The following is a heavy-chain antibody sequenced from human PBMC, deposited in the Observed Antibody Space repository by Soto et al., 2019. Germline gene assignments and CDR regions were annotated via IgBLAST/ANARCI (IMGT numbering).Heavy chain of an antibody. CDR3: NTVDSISGVVIKIYAV. D-gene: IGHD3-3*01. V-gene: IGHV3-15*01. Sequence: PGGSLRLYCTATGFTFNNAWMSWVRQAPGKGLEWVGLIKSKTDGGTTDYAAPVKGRVSISRDDSKDTLYLQMNSLKTEDTAVYYCNTVDSISGVVIKIYAVRGHLATVTISS. CDR1: GFTFNNAW. CDR2: IKSKTDGGTT. J-gene: IGHJ6*02.